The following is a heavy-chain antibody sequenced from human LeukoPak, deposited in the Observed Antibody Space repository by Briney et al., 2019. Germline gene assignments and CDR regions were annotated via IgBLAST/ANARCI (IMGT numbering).Heavy chain of an antibody. V-gene: IGHV3-23*01. D-gene: IGHD5-24*01. CDR1: GFTFTSYA. Sequence: PGGSLRLSCAASGFTFTSYAMNWVRPAPGKGLGWVSTISDSSGSTYYADSVKGRFTISRDNSKITLYLQMNSLRAEDTAVYYCATNRDGYSSRGYFDYWGQGTLVTVSS. J-gene: IGHJ4*02. CDR3: ATNRDGYSSRGYFDY. CDR2: ISDSSGST.